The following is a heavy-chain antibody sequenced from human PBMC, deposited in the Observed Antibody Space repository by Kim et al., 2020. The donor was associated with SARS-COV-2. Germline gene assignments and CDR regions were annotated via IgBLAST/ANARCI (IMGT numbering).Heavy chain of an antibody. D-gene: IGHD3-10*01. CDR1: GGSISSYY. J-gene: IGHJ5*02. CDR2: IYYSGST. CDR3: ARDYGSGSYYMWNGFDP. Sequence: SETLSLTCTVSGGSISSYYWSWIRQPPGKGLEWIGYIYYSGSTNYNPSLKSRVTISVDTSKNQFSLKLSSVTAADTAVYYCARDYGSGSYYMWNGFDPWGQGTLVTVSS. V-gene: IGHV4-59*01.